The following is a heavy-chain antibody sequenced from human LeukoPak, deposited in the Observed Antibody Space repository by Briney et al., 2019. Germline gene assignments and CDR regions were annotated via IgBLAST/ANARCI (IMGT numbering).Heavy chain of an antibody. D-gene: IGHD4-11*01. J-gene: IGHJ6*03. Sequence: SETLSLTCTVSGGSISSYYWSWIRQPPGKGLEWIGQIYYRGSTTYNPSLKSRVSISVDTSKNQFSLKLSSVTAADTAVYYCARDGHDYSNPHPNYYYYMDVWGKGTTVTVSS. CDR3: ARDGHDYSNPHPNYYYYMDV. V-gene: IGHV4-59*12. CDR2: IYYRGST. CDR1: GGSISSYY.